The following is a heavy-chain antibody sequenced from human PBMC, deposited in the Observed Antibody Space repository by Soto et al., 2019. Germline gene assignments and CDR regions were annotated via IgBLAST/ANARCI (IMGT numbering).Heavy chain of an antibody. D-gene: IGHD1-26*01. CDR2: IDPSDSYT. Sequence: RGESLKISCKGSGYSFTSYWISWVRQMPGKGLEWMGRIDPSDSYTNYSPSFQGHVTISADKSISTAYLQWSSLKASDTAMYYCARHFAVGASHYYYYYGMDVWGQGTTVTVSS. CDR3: ARHFAVGASHYYYYYGMDV. J-gene: IGHJ6*02. CDR1: GYSFTSYW. V-gene: IGHV5-10-1*01.